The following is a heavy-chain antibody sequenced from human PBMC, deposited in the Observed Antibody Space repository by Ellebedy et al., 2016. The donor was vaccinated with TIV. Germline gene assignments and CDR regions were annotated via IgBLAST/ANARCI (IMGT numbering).Heavy chain of an antibody. V-gene: IGHV1-69*13. D-gene: IGHD5-24*01. Sequence: SVKVSXXASGGTFSSYAISWVRQAPGQGLEWMGGIIPIFGTANYAQKFQGRVTITADESTSTAYMELSSLRTEDTALYYCAKDRDGYKSSLGFDYWGQGTLVTVSS. J-gene: IGHJ4*02. CDR2: IIPIFGTA. CDR1: GGTFSSYA. CDR3: AKDRDGYKSSLGFDY.